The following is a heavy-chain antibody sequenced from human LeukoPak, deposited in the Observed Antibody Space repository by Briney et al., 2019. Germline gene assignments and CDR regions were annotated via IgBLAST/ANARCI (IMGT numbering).Heavy chain of an antibody. CDR2: INSDGSST. V-gene: IGHV3-74*01. D-gene: IGHD3-3*01. Sequence: GGSLRLSCAASGFTFSSYWMHWVRQAPGKGLVWVSRINSDGSSTSYADSVQGRFIISRDNAKNTLYLQMNSLRAEDTAVYYCARGVWRDYYAFDIWGQGTMVTVSS. J-gene: IGHJ3*02. CDR3: ARGVWRDYYAFDI. CDR1: GFTFSSYW.